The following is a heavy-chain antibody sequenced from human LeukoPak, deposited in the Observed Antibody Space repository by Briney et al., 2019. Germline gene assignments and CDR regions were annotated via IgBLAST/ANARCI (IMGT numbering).Heavy chain of an antibody. J-gene: IGHJ4*02. CDR3: ARDLTHPPSTESGY. Sequence: GASVKVSCKASGYTFTSYGISWVRQAPGQGLEWMGWISAYNGNTNYAQKLQGRVTMTADTSTSTAYMELRSLRSDDTAVYYCARDLTHPPSTESGYWGQGTLVTVSS. CDR2: ISAYNGNT. V-gene: IGHV1-18*01. CDR1: GYTFTSYG. D-gene: IGHD1-14*01.